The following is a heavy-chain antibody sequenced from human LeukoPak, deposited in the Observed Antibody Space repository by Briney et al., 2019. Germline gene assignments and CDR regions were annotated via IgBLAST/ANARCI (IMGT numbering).Heavy chain of an antibody. CDR1: GFTFSSYG. CDR3: AKDDYYGSGSTGYFDY. J-gene: IGHJ4*02. D-gene: IGHD3-10*01. CDR2: ISYDGSNK. V-gene: IGHV3-30*18. Sequence: GGSLRLSCAASGFTFSSYGMHWVRQAPGKGLEWVAVISYDGSNKYYADSVKGRFTISRDNSKNTLYLQMNSLRAEDTAVYYCAKDDYYGSGSTGYFDYWGQGTLVTVSS.